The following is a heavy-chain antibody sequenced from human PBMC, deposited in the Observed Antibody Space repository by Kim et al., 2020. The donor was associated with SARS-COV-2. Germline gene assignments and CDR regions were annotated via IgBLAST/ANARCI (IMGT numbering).Heavy chain of an antibody. Sequence: PSLKGRAGISVETSKNQFSLKLTSVTAADTAVYYCARGITVFGVAGAFFDFWGQGTLLTVSS. D-gene: IGHD3-3*01. CDR3: ARGITVFGVAGAFFDF. J-gene: IGHJ4*02. V-gene: IGHV4-31*02.